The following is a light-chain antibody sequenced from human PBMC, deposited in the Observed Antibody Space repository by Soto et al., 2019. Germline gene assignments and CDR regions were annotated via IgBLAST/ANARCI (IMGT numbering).Light chain of an antibody. Sequence: EIELTQSPGTLSLSPGERATLSCRASQTVSSSYLAWYQHKPGQAPRLLIYAASKRALGIPDKFSGSGSGTDFTLNISRLEPEDFAVYYCQQSGTFGQGTKVEI. CDR3: QQSGT. J-gene: IGKJ1*01. CDR1: QTVSSSY. V-gene: IGKV3-20*01. CDR2: AAS.